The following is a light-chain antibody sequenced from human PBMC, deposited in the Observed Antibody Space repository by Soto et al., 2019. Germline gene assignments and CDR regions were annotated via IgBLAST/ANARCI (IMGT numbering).Light chain of an antibody. Sequence: DIQRTQSPSTLSASVGDRVTITCRASQSISSSLAWYQQRPGKAPKLLIYGASSLESGVPSRFSGSGSGTKFTLTISGLQPHDFATYYCHQYNSYSWTFGQGTKVDIK. J-gene: IGKJ1*01. CDR1: QSISSS. CDR3: HQYNSYSWT. CDR2: GAS. V-gene: IGKV1-5*01.